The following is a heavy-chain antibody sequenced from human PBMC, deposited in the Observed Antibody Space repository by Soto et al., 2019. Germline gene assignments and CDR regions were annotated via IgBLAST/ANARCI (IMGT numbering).Heavy chain of an antibody. CDR3: AKDSHWSLDY. J-gene: IGHJ4*02. CDR1: GFTFNDYA. D-gene: IGHD1-1*01. CDR2: INENSGSL. Sequence: EVQLVESGGNLVQPGRSLRLSCATSGFTFNDYAMHWVRQAPGKGLEWVSSINENSGSLDYADSVRGRFTISRDNAKNSVYLQMNSLRTEDMALYYCAKDSHWSLDYWGQGTLVTVSS. V-gene: IGHV3-9*03.